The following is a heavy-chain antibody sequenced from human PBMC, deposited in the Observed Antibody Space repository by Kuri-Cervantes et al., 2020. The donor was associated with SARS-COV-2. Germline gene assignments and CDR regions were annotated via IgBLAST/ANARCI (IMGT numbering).Heavy chain of an antibody. V-gene: IGHV4-34*09. CDR1: GGSFSGYY. J-gene: IGHJ4*02. CDR2: IYYSGNT. CDR3: ASPIIVGATDY. Sequence: LRLSCAVYGGSFSGYYWSWIRQPPGMGLEWIGHIYYSGNTYYNPSLKSRVSMSVDTSKNQFSLKLNAVTAADTAVYYCASPIIVGATDYWGQGILVTVSS. D-gene: IGHD1-26*01.